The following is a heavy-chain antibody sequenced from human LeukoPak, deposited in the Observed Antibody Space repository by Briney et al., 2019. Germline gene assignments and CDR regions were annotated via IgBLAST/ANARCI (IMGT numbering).Heavy chain of an antibody. V-gene: IGHV3-9*01. CDR3: AKARVGMRYCSSTSCSLLDY. D-gene: IGHD2-2*01. CDR2: TSWISGSI. Sequence: SLRLSCAASGFTFDDYALHCVREAPGRGLGWGSGTSWISGSIGYADSVKGRFTISRDNVKNSLYLQMNSLRAEDTALYYRAKARVGMRYCSSTSCSLLDYWGQGTLVSVFS. CDR1: GFTFDDYA. J-gene: IGHJ4*02.